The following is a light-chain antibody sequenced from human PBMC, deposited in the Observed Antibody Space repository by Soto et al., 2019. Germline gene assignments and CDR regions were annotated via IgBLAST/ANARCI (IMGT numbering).Light chain of an antibody. Sequence: DIQMTQSPSTLSAFVGDRVTITFRASQGISNWLAWYQQKPGKAPKLLIYKASSLESGVPSRFSGSGSGTEFTLTISSLQPDDFATYYCQQYNSYWTFGQGTKVDIK. CDR1: QGISNW. CDR3: QQYNSYWT. V-gene: IGKV1-5*03. CDR2: KAS. J-gene: IGKJ1*01.